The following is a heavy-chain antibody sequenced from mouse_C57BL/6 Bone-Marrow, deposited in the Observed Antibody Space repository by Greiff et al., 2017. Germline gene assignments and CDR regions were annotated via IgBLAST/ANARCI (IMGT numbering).Heavy chain of an antibody. V-gene: IGHV1-76*01. CDR2: IYPGSGNT. D-gene: IGHD1-1*01. J-gene: IGHJ4*01. CDR1: GYTFTDYY. Sequence: VQLQQSGAELVRPGASVKLSCKASGYTFTDYYINWVKQRPGQGLEWIARIYPGSGNTYYNEKFKGKATLTAEKSSSTAYMQLSSLTAEDSAVYFCASPHSDDSSHKYAMDYWGQGTSVTVSS. CDR3: ASPHSDDSSHKYAMDY.